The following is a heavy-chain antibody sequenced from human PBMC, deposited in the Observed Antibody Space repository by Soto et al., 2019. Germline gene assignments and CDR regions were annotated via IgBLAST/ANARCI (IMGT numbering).Heavy chain of an antibody. CDR3: ARETAYYDILTGYHPYYYYMDV. J-gene: IGHJ6*03. Sequence: SETLSLTCTVSGGSISSYYWSWIRQPPGKGLEWIGYIYYSGSTNYNPSLKSRVTISVDTSKNQFSLKLSSVTAADTAVYYCARETAYYDILTGYHPYYYYMDVWGKGTTVTVSS. D-gene: IGHD3-9*01. CDR1: GGSISSYY. CDR2: IYYSGST. V-gene: IGHV4-59*01.